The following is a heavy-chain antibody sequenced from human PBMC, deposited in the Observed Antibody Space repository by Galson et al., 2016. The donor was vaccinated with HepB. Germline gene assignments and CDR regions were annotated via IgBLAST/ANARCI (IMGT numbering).Heavy chain of an antibody. CDR2: IIPIFDSA. V-gene: IGHV1-69*04. CDR1: GGTSSNYA. CDR3: ALGYCSGGSCYRNWFDP. D-gene: IGHD2-15*01. Sequence: SVKVSCKASGGTSSNYAINWVRQAPGQGLEWMGRIIPIFDSANYAQKFQDRVAITVDKSTSTAYMELRSLRSDDTAVYYCALGYCSGGSCYRNWFDPWGQGTLVTVSS. J-gene: IGHJ5*02.